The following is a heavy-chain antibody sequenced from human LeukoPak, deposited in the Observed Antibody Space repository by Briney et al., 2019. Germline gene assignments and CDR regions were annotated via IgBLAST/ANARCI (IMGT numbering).Heavy chain of an antibody. CDR1: GDSIGSSSYY. Sequence: SETLSLTCTVSGDSIGSSSYYWGWIRQPPGKGLEWIGSFYYSGSTYYNASLKSRVTISVDTSKNQFSLKLSSVTAADTAVYYCAREGAVLRTFDYWGQGTLVTVSS. CDR2: FYYSGST. D-gene: IGHD1-26*01. V-gene: IGHV4-39*07. CDR3: AREGAVLRTFDY. J-gene: IGHJ4*02.